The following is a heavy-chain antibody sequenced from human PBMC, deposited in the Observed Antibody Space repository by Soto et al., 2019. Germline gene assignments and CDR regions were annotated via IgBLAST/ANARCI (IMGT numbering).Heavy chain of an antibody. J-gene: IGHJ2*01. V-gene: IGHV3-30-3*01. D-gene: IGHD1-26*01. CDR1: GFTFSSYA. CDR2: ISYDGSNK. CDR3: ARDGLGAADWYFDL. Sequence: QVQLVESGGGVVQPGRSLRLSCAASGFTFSSYAMHWVRQAPGKGLEWVAVISYDGSNKYYADSVKGRFTISRDNSKNTLYLQMNSLRAGDTDVYYCARDGLGAADWYFDLWGRGTLVTVSS.